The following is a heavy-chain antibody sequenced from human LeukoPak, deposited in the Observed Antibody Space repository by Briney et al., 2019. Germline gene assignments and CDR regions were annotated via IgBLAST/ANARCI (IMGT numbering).Heavy chain of an antibody. V-gene: IGHV4-39*01. CDR2: IYYSGST. Sequence: SETLSLTCTVSGGFISSSSYYCGWIRQPPGKGLEWVGSIYYSGSTYYTPSLKSRVTISVDTSKNQFSLKLSSVTDADTAVYYCARRAARPERYFDYWGQGTLVTVSS. CDR3: ARRAARPERYFDY. D-gene: IGHD6-6*01. J-gene: IGHJ4*02. CDR1: GGFISSSSYY.